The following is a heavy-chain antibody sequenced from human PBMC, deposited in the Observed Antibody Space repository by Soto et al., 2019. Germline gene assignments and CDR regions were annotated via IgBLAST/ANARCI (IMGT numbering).Heavy chain of an antibody. D-gene: IGHD6-13*01. V-gene: IGHV1-18*01. CDR2: ISAYNGNT. J-gene: IGHJ5*02. Sequence: APVKVSCKASGYTFTSYGISWVRQAPGQGLEWMGWISAYNGNTNYAQKLQGRVTMTTDTSTSTAYMELRSLRSDDTAVYYCARAGIAAAGRGSGYNWFDPWGQGTLVTVS. CDR1: GYTFTSYG. CDR3: ARAGIAAAGRGSGYNWFDP.